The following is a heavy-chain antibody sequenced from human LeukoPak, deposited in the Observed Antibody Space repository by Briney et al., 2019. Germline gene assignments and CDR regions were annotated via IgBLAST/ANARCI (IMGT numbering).Heavy chain of an antibody. CDR3: ARGLKGIMIRGAITDLNWFDA. Sequence: SQTLSLTCTVSGGSISSGDYYWTWIRQPPGKGLEWIGYIYHSGSTHYNSSLKSRLTISVDTSKNQFSLKLSSVTAADTAVYYCARGLKGIMIRGAITDLNWFDAWGQGALVIVSS. J-gene: IGHJ5*02. CDR1: GGSISSGDYY. D-gene: IGHD3-10*01. CDR2: IYHSGST. V-gene: IGHV4-30-4*01.